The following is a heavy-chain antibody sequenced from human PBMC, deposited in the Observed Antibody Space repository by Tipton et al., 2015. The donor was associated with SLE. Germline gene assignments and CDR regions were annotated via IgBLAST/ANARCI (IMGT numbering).Heavy chain of an antibody. CDR3: ATSGGHYFGMDV. Sequence: QSGPEVKKPGASVKVSCKASGYTFNSHYMHWVRQAPGQGLEWLGWISGYNGDTHYGQKVQGRVTMTTDTSTSTSYLELRTLTSDDTAVFYCATSGGHYFGMDVWGQGTTVTVSS. V-gene: IGHV1-18*04. CDR2: ISGYNGDT. J-gene: IGHJ6*02. D-gene: IGHD3-16*01. CDR1: GYTFNSHY.